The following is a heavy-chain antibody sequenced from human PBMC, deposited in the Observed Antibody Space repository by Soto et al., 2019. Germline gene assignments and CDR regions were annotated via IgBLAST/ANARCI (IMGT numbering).Heavy chain of an antibody. CDR1: GGSISSGDYY. V-gene: IGHV4-31*03. Sequence: QVQLQESGPGLVKPSQTLSLTCTVSGGSISSGDYYWSWIRHHPGKGLEWIGYIYSSGSTYYNPFLRSRVTISAAPSKNQFSLRLSSVTAADTAVYYCVRDYDYDTSRNDAFDIWGQGTMVTVPS. J-gene: IGHJ3*02. CDR2: IYSSGST. CDR3: VRDYDYDTSRNDAFDI. D-gene: IGHD3-22*01.